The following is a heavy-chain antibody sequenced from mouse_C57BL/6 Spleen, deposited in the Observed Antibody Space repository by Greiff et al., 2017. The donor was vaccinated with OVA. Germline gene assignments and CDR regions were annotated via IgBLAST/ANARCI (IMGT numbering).Heavy chain of an antibody. CDR3: AREGNYDYDGRYYYAMDY. V-gene: IGHV1-53*01. CDR2: INPSNGGT. D-gene: IGHD2-4*01. J-gene: IGHJ4*01. CDR1: GYTFTSYW. Sequence: QVQLQQPGTELVKPGASVKLSCKASGYTFTSYWMHWVKQRPGQGLEWIGNINPSNGGTNYNEKFKSKATLTVDKSSSTAYMQLSSLTSEDSAVYYCAREGNYDYDGRYYYAMDYWGQGTSVTVSS.